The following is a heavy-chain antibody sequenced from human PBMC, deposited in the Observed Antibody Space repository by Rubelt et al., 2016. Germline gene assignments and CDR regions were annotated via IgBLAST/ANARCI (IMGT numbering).Heavy chain of an antibody. Sequence: QVQLVESGGGVVQPGRSLRLSCAASGFTFSSYGMHWVRQAPGKGLEWVAVIWYDGSNKYYADSVKCRFTSSGDNAKNTRYLEINGLGAEETAVDYCAGALDSGNEIRISGSDYGGQGTLVSDTS. D-gene: IGHD3-10*01. CDR3: AGALDSGNEIRISGSDY. CDR1: GFTFSSYG. V-gene: IGHV3-30*19. CDR2: IWYDGSNK. J-gene: IGHJ4*02.